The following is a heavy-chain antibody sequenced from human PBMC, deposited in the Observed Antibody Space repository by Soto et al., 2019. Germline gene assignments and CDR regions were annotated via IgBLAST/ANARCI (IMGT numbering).Heavy chain of an antibody. Sequence: SAPLCITCTVSGGSIISGGYYWSWIRQHPGKGLEWIGYIYYSGSTYYNPSFKSRVTISVDTSKNQFSLKLSSVTAADTAVYYCARDRNYGGFDYWGQGTLVTVSS. CDR2: IYYSGST. D-gene: IGHD4-17*01. J-gene: IGHJ4*02. CDR3: ARDRNYGGFDY. CDR1: GGSIISGGYY. V-gene: IGHV4-31*03.